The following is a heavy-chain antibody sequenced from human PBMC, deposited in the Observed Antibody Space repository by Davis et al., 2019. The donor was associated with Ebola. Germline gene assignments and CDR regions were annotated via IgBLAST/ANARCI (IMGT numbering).Heavy chain of an antibody. V-gene: IGHV3-23*01. D-gene: IGHD5-12*01. J-gene: IGHJ4*02. CDR3: AKDLGWVATNG. CDR1: GFTFSSYG. Sequence: GESLKISCAASGFTFSSYGMHWVRQAPGKGLEWVSAISGSGGSTYYADSVKGRFTISRDNSKNTLYLQMNSLRAEDTAVYYCAKDLGWVATNGWGQGTLVTVSS. CDR2: ISGSGGST.